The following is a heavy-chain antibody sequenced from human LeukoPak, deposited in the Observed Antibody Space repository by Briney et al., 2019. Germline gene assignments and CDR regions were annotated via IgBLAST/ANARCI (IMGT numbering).Heavy chain of an antibody. CDR3: AKDQRSTRTFDI. V-gene: IGHV3-23*01. Sequence: PGGSLRLSCAASGFTFSSYSMSWVRQAPGKGLEWVSAISGSGGSTYYADSVKGRFTISRDNSKNTLYLQMNSMRAEDTALYYCAKDQRSTRTFDIWGQGTMVTVSS. D-gene: IGHD1-26*01. CDR2: ISGSGGST. J-gene: IGHJ3*02. CDR1: GFTFSSYS.